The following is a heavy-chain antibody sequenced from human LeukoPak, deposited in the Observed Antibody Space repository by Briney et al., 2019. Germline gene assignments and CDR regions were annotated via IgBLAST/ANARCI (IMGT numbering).Heavy chain of an antibody. V-gene: IGHV3-15*01. CDR1: GFTFSSYS. Sequence: GGSLRLSYAASGFTFSSYSMNWVRQAPGKGLEWVGRIKRKTDGGTIDYAAPVKGRFTISRDDSKNTLYLQMNSLRTEDTAVYYCTTVLGYWGQGTLVTVSS. CDR3: TTVLGY. CDR2: IKRKTDGGTI. J-gene: IGHJ4*02.